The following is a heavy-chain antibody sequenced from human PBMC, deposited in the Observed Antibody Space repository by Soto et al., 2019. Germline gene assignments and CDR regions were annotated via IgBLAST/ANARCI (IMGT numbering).Heavy chain of an antibody. CDR2: TYYRSKWYN. D-gene: IGHD6-6*01. CDR1: GDSVSSNRAD. Sequence: QTLSLTCAISGDSVSSNRADWDWIRQSPSIGLGWLGRTYYRSKWYNDYAVSVKSRITINPDTSKNEFSQQLNSVTPEDTAVYYCARGFDEFSYSSSPFDYWGQGTLVPVS. J-gene: IGHJ4*02. V-gene: IGHV6-1*01. CDR3: ARGFDEFSYSSSPFDY.